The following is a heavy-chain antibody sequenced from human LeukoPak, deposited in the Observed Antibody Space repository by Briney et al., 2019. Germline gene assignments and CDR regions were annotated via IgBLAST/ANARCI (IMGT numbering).Heavy chain of an antibody. D-gene: IGHD3-3*01. CDR3: AKLSRYDFWSGYMNY. CDR2: ISGSGGST. V-gene: IGHV3-23*01. J-gene: IGHJ4*02. Sequence: GGSLRLSCAASGFTFSSCAMCWVRQAPGKGLEWVSAISGSGGSTYYADSVKGRFTISRDNSKNTLYLQMNSLRAEDTAVYYCAKLSRYDFWSGYMNYWGQGTLVTVSS. CDR1: GFTFSSCA.